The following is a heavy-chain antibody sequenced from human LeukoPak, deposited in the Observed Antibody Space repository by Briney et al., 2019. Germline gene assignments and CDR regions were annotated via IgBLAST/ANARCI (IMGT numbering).Heavy chain of an antibody. Sequence: SETLSLTCVVYGGSFSGYYWSWIRQPPGKGLEWIGEINHSVSTNYNPSLKSRVTISVDTSKTQFSLKLSSVTAADTAVYYCARVQSNKIIAAAEFDYWGQGTLVTVSS. J-gene: IGHJ4*02. CDR2: INHSVST. V-gene: IGHV4-34*01. CDR1: GGSFSGYY. D-gene: IGHD6-13*01. CDR3: ARVQSNKIIAAAEFDY.